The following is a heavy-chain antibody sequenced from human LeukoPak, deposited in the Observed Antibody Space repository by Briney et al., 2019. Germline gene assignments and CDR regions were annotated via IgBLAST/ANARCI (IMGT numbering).Heavy chain of an antibody. CDR2: ISGSGGST. J-gene: IGHJ5*02. CDR3: AKAHSAALIPWRFDP. D-gene: IGHD2-2*01. Sequence: GASLRLSCAASGFTFSSYAMSWVRQAPGKGLEWVSAISGSGGSTNYADSVKGRFTISRDNSKNTLYLQMNSLRAEDTAVYYCAKAHSAALIPWRFDPWGQGTLVTVSS. V-gene: IGHV3-23*01. CDR1: GFTFSSYA.